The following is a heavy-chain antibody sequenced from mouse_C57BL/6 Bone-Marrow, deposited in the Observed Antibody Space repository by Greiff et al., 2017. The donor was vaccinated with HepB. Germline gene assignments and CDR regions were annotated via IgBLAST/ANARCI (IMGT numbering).Heavy chain of an antibody. CDR3: ARNRQLRLRFAY. J-gene: IGHJ3*01. CDR2: IHPNSGST. D-gene: IGHD3-2*02. V-gene: IGHV1-64*01. CDR1: GYTFTSYW. Sequence: VQLQQSGAELVKPGASVKLSCKASGYTFTSYWMHWVKQRPGHGLEWIGMIHPNSGSTNYNEKFKSKATLTVDKSSSTAYMQLSSLTSEDSAVYYCARNRQLRLRFAYCGQGTLVTVSA.